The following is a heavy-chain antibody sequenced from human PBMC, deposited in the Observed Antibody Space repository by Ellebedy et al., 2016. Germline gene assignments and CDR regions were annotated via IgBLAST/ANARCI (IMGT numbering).Heavy chain of an antibody. D-gene: IGHD6-19*01. CDR1: GFTFDDYA. J-gene: IGHJ4*02. CDR3: ASRRYSSGWADY. CDR2: ISWNSGSI. V-gene: IGHV3-9*01. Sequence: GGSLRLSCAASGFTFDDYAMHWVRQAPGKGLEWVSGISWNSGSIGYADSVKGRFTISRDNAKNSLYLQMNSLRAEDTAVYYCASRRYSSGWADYWGQGTLVTVSS.